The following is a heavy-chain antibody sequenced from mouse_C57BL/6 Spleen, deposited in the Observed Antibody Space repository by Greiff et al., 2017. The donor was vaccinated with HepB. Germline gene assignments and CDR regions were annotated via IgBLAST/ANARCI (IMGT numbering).Heavy chain of an antibody. CDR2: IHPNSGST. D-gene: IGHD1-3*01. J-gene: IGHJ2*01. CDR1: GYTFTSYW. CDR3: ARLGISYYFDY. Sequence: QVQLQQSGAELVKPGASVKLSCKASGYTFTSYWMHWVKQRPGQGLEWIGMIHPNSGSTNYNEKFKSKATLTVDKSSSTAYMQLSSLTSEDSAVYYCARLGISYYFDYWGQGTTLTVSS. V-gene: IGHV1-64*01.